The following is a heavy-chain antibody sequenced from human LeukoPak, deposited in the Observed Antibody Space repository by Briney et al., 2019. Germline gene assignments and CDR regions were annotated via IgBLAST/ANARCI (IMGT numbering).Heavy chain of an antibody. CDR1: GGSISSGGYS. J-gene: IGHJ1*01. Sequence: SQTLSLTCAVSGGSISSGGYSWSWIRQPPGKGLEWIGYISHSGSTYYNPSLKSRVTISVDTSKNQFSLKLNSVTAADAAVYYCARLMSSIAAAGTIDIEYLQLWGQGTLVTVSS. D-gene: IGHD6-13*01. V-gene: IGHV4-30-2*02. CDR2: ISHSGST. CDR3: ARLMSSIAAAGTIDIEYLQL.